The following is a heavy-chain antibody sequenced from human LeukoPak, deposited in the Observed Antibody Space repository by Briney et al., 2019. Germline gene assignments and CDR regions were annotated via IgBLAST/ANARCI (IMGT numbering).Heavy chain of an antibody. CDR3: ARGVTYGSGSYVFDY. J-gene: IGHJ4*02. D-gene: IGHD3-10*01. V-gene: IGHV3-13*05. Sequence: PGGSLRLSCAASGFTFSSYDMHWVRQATGKGLEWVSAIGTAGDPYYPGSVKGRFTISRENAKNSLCLQMNSLRAGDTAVYYCARGVTYGSGSYVFDYWGQGTLVTVSS. CDR2: IGTAGDP. CDR1: GFTFSSYD.